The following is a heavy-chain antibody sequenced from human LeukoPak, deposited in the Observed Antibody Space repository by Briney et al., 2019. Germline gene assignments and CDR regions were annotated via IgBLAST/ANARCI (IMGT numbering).Heavy chain of an antibody. Sequence: GESLKISCKASGYSFTNYWIGWVRQMPGKGLEWMGIIYPGDSDTRYSPSFQGQVTISADKSISTAYLQWSSLKASDTAMYYCARRPLYSSGWYYFDYWGQGTLVTVSS. CDR3: ARRPLYSSGWYYFDY. CDR2: IYPGDSDT. CDR1: GYSFTNYW. D-gene: IGHD6-19*01. V-gene: IGHV5-51*01. J-gene: IGHJ4*02.